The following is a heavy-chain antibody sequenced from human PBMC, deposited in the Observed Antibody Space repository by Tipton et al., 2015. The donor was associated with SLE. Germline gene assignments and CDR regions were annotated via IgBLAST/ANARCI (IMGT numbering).Heavy chain of an antibody. CDR1: GGSITLNDFF. J-gene: IGHJ3*02. CDR3: ARQPRHGSWSFDI. D-gene: IGHD5-24*01. CDR2: IDYTGTT. Sequence: TLSLTCTVSGGSITLNDFFWGWIRQPPGEGLEWIGSIDYTGTTYYNPSLRSRVSTSIDTSKNQFSLVVTSVTAADTALYYCARQPRHGSWSFDIWGQGTLVTGTS. V-gene: IGHV4-39*07.